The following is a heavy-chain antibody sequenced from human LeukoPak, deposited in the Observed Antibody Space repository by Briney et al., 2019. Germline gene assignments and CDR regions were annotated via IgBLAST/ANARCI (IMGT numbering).Heavy chain of an antibody. J-gene: IGHJ5*02. Sequence: ASVKVSCKASGYSFTSYYIHWVRLAPGQGLEWMGVINPSGGSTRYAQKFQDRVTMTRDTSTSTVYMDLSSLRSEDTAVYYCARRYSSRGVWWFDPWGQGTLVTVSS. V-gene: IGHV1-46*01. CDR1: GYSFTSYY. CDR3: ARRYSSRGVWWFDP. CDR2: INPSGGST. D-gene: IGHD6-13*01.